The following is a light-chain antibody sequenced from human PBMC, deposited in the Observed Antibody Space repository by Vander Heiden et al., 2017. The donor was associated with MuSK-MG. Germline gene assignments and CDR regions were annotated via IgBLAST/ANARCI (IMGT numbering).Light chain of an antibody. CDR2: STS. CDR1: TGAVPSGLH. V-gene: IGLV7-43*01. Sequence: QTVVTQEPSLTGSPGGPVTLTCASNTGAVPSGLHPNWFQQNPGQAPRALIYSTSNKQPWTPGRFSGSLRGGKAALTLSGVQTEDEDEYYCLRSYGGVWVFGGGTKLTVL. J-gene: IGLJ3*02. CDR3: LRSYGGVWV.